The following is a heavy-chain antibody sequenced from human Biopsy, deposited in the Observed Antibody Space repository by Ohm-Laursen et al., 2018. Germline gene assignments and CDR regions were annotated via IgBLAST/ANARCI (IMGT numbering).Heavy chain of an antibody. CDR1: GGSISSGSNY. CDR3: ARHDGNGPFALDS. V-gene: IGHV4-39*01. D-gene: IGHD5-24*01. Sequence: SETLSLTCAVSGGSISSGSNYWAWLRQPPGKGLEWIGSVYHSGTTYYSPPLKSRVTISVDTSKNQLSLKVTSVTAADTAAYYCARHDGNGPFALDSWGQGTLVTVSS. J-gene: IGHJ4*02. CDR2: VYHSGTT.